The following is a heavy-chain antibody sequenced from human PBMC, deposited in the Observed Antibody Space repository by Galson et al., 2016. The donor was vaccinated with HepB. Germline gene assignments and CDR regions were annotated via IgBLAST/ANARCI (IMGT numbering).Heavy chain of an antibody. V-gene: IGHV3-23*01. CDR2: FSGRGDST. J-gene: IGHJ4*02. Sequence: SLRLSCAATGFTFNTYAMAWVRQAPGKGLEWVSGFSGRGDSTYYADSVKGRFTISRNNSKSTLYLQMNSLRAEDTAVYYCAREGGQWLERFDDWGQGTLVTVSS. CDR3: AREGGQWLERFDD. D-gene: IGHD6-19*01. CDR1: GFTFNTYA.